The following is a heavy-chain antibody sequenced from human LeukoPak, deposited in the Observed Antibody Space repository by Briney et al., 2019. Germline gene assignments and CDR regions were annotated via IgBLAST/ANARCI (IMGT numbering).Heavy chain of an antibody. V-gene: IGHV3-30*04. CDR2: ISYDGSNK. CDR3: ARAWYNWNLGY. Sequence: HPGRSLRPSCAASGFTFSSYAMHWVRQAPGKGLEWVAVISYDGSNKYYADSVKGRFTISRDNSKNTLYLQMNSLRAEDTAVYYCARAWYNWNLGYWGQGTLVTVSS. J-gene: IGHJ4*02. CDR1: GFTFSSYA. D-gene: IGHD1-1*01.